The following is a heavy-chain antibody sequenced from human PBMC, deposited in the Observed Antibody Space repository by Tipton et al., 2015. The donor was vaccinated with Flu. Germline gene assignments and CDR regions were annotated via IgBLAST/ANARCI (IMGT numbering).Heavy chain of an antibody. CDR1: GGSIRSFY. CDR2: IYNSEYT. D-gene: IGHD4-11*01. CDR3: AGRDYSNYVSEPKSWFDS. J-gene: IGHJ5*01. Sequence: TLSLTCTVSGGSIRSFYWNWIRQPPGKGLEWIGYIYNSEYTKYNPSLKSRVTITVDRPKNRFSLRLTSVTAADTAVYYCAGRDYSNYVSEPKSWFDSWGQGTLVTVSS. V-gene: IGHV4-4*09.